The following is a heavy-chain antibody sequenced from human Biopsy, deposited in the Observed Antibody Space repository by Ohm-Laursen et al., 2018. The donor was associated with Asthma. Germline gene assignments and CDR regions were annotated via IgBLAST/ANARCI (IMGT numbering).Heavy chain of an antibody. J-gene: IGHJ4*02. CDR1: GFSFSNFA. CDR3: ARGRGYCRDGNCYNYYFEN. CDR2: ISYDGTNK. Sequence: SLRLSCAASGFSFSNFAIHWVRQAPGKGLEWVAVISYDGTNKDYADSVKGRFTFSRDNSQNTLSLEMNILRVEDTAVYYCARGRGYCRDGNCYNYYFENWGQGTLVTVSS. D-gene: IGHD2-15*01. V-gene: IGHV3-30*03.